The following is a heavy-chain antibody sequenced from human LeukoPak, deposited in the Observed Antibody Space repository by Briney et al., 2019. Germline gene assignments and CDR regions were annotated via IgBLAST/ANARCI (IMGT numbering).Heavy chain of an antibody. CDR3: TARVVTTNEF. CDR1: GFTFSESW. V-gene: IGHV3-15*01. Sequence: PGGSLRLSXAASGFTFSESWMNWARQAPGKGLEWVGRVRRQTEGETTDYPAPVKGRFTISRDDSKNTVYLQMNFLKTEDTAVYYCTARVVTTNEFWGQGTLVTVSS. D-gene: IGHD2-21*02. J-gene: IGHJ4*02. CDR2: VRRQTEGETT.